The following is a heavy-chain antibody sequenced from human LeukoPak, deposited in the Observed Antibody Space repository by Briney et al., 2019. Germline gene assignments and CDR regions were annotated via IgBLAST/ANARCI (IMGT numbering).Heavy chain of an antibody. V-gene: IGHV1-18*01. Sequence: GASVKVSCKASGYTFTSYGISWVRQAPGQGLEWMGWISAYNGNTNYAQKLQGRLTMTTDTSTSTAYMELRSLRSDDTAVYYCARVSGIKMVQGVIVFDPWGQGTLVTVSS. CDR1: GYTFTSYG. CDR2: ISAYNGNT. D-gene: IGHD3-10*01. CDR3: ARVSGIKMVQGVIVFDP. J-gene: IGHJ5*02.